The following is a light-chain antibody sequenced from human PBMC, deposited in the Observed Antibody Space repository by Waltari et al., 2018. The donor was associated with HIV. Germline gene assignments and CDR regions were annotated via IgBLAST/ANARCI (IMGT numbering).Light chain of an antibody. J-gene: IGKJ4*01. CDR3: QQYYTIGPT. CDR2: WAS. V-gene: IGKV4-1*01. Sequence: DIVMTQSPYSLAVSLGERATINCRSSRTISYSSNKHNYLPWYQPKPRQSPKALLYWASTRASGVPDRFSGSGSGTNFSLTISSLQSDDVAVYFCQQYYTIGPTFGGGTKVE. CDR1: RTISYSSNKHNY.